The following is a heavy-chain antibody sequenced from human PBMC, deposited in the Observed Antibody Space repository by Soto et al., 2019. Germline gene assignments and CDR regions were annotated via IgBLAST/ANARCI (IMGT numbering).Heavy chain of an antibody. J-gene: IGHJ4*02. V-gene: IGHV3-53*01. Sequence: EVQVVESGGGLIQPGGSRRLPCEVSGFSVTATYMSWVRQAPGKGLEWVPVIYSGGSTYYVDSVKGRFSISRDISKNTLYLQMNSLRAEDTAVYYCHGYGYWGQGTLVTVSS. CDR2: IYSGGST. CDR1: GFSVTATY. D-gene: IGHD5-12*01. CDR3: HGYGY.